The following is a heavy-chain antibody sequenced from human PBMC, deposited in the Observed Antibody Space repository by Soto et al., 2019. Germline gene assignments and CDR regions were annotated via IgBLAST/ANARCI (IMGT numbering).Heavy chain of an antibody. CDR2: IYYSGST. D-gene: IGHD3-10*01. CDR1: GGSISSYY. V-gene: IGHV4-59*08. CDR3: ARGYYGSGVMDV. J-gene: IGHJ6*03. Sequence: PSETLSLTCTVSGGSISSYYWSWIRQPPGKGLEWIGYIYYSGSTNYNPSLKSRVTISVDTSKNQFSLKMSSVTAADSAVYYCARGYYGSGVMDVWGKGTTVTVS.